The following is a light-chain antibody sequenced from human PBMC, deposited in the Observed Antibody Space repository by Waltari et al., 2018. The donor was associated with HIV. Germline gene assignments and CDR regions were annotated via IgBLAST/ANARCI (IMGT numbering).Light chain of an antibody. CDR2: AAS. V-gene: IGKV1-27*01. CDR3: QRYDRAPYT. CDR1: QGIGSD. J-gene: IGKJ2*01. Sequence: DVQMTQSPSSLSASVGDRVAITYRASQGIGSDLAWYQQKPGKVPKLLIYAASTLQSGVPSRFSGSGSGTDFTLTITNLQTEDFSFYYCQRYDRAPYTFGPGTRLELK.